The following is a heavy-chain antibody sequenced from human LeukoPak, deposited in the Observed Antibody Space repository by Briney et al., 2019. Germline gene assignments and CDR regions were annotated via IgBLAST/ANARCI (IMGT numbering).Heavy chain of an antibody. J-gene: IGHJ4*01. CDR1: GFTFSSYA. CDR3: AKDGGSYSEYYFDH. CDR2: ISGSGGRT. Sequence: GGSLRLSCAASGFTFSSYAMSWVRQVPGKGLEWVSAISGSGGRTYYADSVKGRFTISRDISKNTLYLQMNSLRAEDTAVYYCAKDGGSYSEYYFDHWGQGTLVTVSS. V-gene: IGHV3-23*01. D-gene: IGHD1-26*01.